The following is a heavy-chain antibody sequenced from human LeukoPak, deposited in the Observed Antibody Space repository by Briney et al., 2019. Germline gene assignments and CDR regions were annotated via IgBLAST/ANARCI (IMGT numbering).Heavy chain of an antibody. CDR3: ARDPSSAYYYDSSGYYP. CDR2: ISAYNGNT. J-gene: IGHJ5*02. V-gene: IGHV1-18*01. Sequence: ASVKVSCKASGGSFSSNAINWVRQAPGQGLEWMGWISAYNGNTNYAQKLQGRVTMTTDTSTSTAYMELRSLGSDDTAVYYCARDPSSAYYYDSSGYYPWGQGTLVTVSS. D-gene: IGHD3-22*01. CDR1: GGSFSSNA.